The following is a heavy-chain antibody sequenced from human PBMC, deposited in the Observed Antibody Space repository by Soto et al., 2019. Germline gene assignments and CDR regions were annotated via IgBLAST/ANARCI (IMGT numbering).Heavy chain of an antibody. D-gene: IGHD3-9*01. CDR2: IYWDDDK. CDR3: AHRFDWYYFNY. J-gene: IGHJ4*02. CDR1: GFSLRTSEVG. V-gene: IGHV2-5*02. Sequence: SGPTLVNPTQTLALTCTFSGFSLRTSEVGVGWIRQPPGKALEWLALIYWDDDKRYSPSLKSRLTITKDTSKNQVVLTMTNMDPADTATYYCAHRFDWYYFNYWGRGTVVTVSS.